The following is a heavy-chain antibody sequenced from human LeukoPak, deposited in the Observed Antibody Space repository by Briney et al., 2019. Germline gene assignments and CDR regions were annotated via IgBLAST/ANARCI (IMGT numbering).Heavy chain of an antibody. CDR2: IYYSGST. D-gene: IGHD4-17*01. J-gene: IGHJ4*02. CDR3: ARAADFGIYGDYGLFDY. V-gene: IGHV4-59*01. CDR1: GGSISSYY. Sequence: SETLSLTCTVSGGSISSYYWSWIRQPPGKGLEWIGYIYYSGSTNYNPSLKSRVTISVDTSKNQFSLRLSSVTAADTAVYYCARAADFGIYGDYGLFDYWGQGTLVTVSS.